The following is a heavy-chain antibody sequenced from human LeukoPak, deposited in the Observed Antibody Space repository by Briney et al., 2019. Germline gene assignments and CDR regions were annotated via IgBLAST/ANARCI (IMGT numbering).Heavy chain of an antibody. D-gene: IGHD3-22*01. CDR3: ATVSRGYYDSSCYPFDY. CDR1: GYTLTELA. CDR2: FDSEDGET. Sequence: GASVKASCKVSGYTLTELAMHWVRQAPGKGIEWMGGFDSEDGETIYAQKFQGRVTMTEDTSTDTAYMELSSLRSEDTAVYYCATVSRGYYDSSCYPFDYWGQGTVVTVSS. V-gene: IGHV1-24*01. J-gene: IGHJ4*02.